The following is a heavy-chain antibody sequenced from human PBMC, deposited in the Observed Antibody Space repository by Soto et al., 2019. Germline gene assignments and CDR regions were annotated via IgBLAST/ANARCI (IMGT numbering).Heavy chain of an antibody. V-gene: IGHV5-10-1*01. D-gene: IGHD3-10*01. CDR3: ARLSYSDLYYYYGMDV. Sequence: GESLNISCKGSGYSFTSYWISWVRQMPGKGLEWMGRIDPSDSYTNYSPSFQGHVTISADKSISTAYLQWSSLKASDTAMYYCARLSYSDLYYYYGMDVWGQGTTLTVSS. CDR2: IDPSDSYT. J-gene: IGHJ6*02. CDR1: GYSFTSYW.